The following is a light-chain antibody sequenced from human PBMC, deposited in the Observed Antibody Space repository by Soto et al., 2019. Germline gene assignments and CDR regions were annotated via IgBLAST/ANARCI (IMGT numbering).Light chain of an antibody. CDR1: QRISNY. CDR2: AAS. CDR3: QQSYSTPRT. Sequence: DIQMTQSPSSLSASVGDRVAITCRASQRISNYLNWYQQKPGKAPKLLIYAASTLQSGVPSRFSGSGSGTAFTLTISSLQPEDFATYYCQQSYSTPRTFDQGTKVEIK. J-gene: IGKJ1*01. V-gene: IGKV1-39*01.